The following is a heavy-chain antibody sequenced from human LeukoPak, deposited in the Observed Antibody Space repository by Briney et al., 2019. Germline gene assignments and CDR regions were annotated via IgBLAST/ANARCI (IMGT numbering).Heavy chain of an antibody. Sequence: ASVKVSCKASGYSFTSHYMHWVRQAPGQGLEWMGLINPSGSSTLYAQKFQGRVTMTRDMSTTTDYMKLSSLRSEDTAVYYCARSIAAAGTWWFDPWGQGTLVTVSS. CDR3: ARSIAAAGTWWFDP. V-gene: IGHV1-46*01. J-gene: IGHJ5*02. CDR2: INPSGSST. CDR1: GYSFTSHY. D-gene: IGHD6-13*01.